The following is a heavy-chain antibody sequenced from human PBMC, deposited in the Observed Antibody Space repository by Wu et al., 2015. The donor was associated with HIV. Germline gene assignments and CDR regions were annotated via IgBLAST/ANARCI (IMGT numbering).Heavy chain of an antibody. V-gene: IGHV1-69*12. CDR1: GGTFSSYG. CDR2: FTTIFGTA. CDR3: ARGQGGYFDTRGYYYAGVSWFDP. Sequence: QLVQSGAEVKKPGSSVKVSCKTSGGTFSSYGVSWVRQAPGQGLEWMGGFTTIFGTANYAQKFQDRVTITADESTGTAYMELRSLRSEDTAVYYCARGQGGYFDTRGYYYAGVSWFDPWGQGTLVTVSS. J-gene: IGHJ5*02. D-gene: IGHD3-22*01.